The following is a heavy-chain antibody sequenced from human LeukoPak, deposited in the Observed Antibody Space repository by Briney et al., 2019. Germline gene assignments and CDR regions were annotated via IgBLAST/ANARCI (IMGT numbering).Heavy chain of an antibody. Sequence: GESLKISCKGSGYNFLSYWIGWVRQMPGKGLEWMAMIYPGDSEIRYSPSFQGQVTISADKSISTAYLQWSSLKASDTAMYYRARSESLDYWGQGTLVTVSS. CDR1: GYNFLSYW. CDR3: ARSESLDY. J-gene: IGHJ4*02. CDR2: IYPGDSEI. V-gene: IGHV5-51*01. D-gene: IGHD3-10*01.